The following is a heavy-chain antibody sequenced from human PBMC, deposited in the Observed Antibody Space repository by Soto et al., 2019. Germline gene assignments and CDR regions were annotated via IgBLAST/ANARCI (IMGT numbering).Heavy chain of an antibody. Sequence: SETLSLTCTVSGGSISSYYWSWIRQPPGKGLEWIGYIYYSGSTSYNPSLKSRVTISVDTSKNQFSLKLSSVTAADTAVYYCARVRYSTLFDYWGQGTLVTVSS. J-gene: IGHJ4*02. CDR2: IYYSGST. V-gene: IGHV4-59*01. CDR1: GGSISSYY. D-gene: IGHD1-26*01. CDR3: ARVRYSTLFDY.